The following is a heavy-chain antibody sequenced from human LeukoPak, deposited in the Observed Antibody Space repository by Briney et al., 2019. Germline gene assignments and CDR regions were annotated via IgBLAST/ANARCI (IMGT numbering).Heavy chain of an antibody. CDR1: GGSISSGSYY. J-gene: IGHJ4*02. Sequence: KPSETLSLTCTVSGGSISSGSYYWSWIRQPAGKGLEWIGRIYTSGSTNYNPSLKSRVTISVDTSKNQFSLKLSSVTAADTAVYYCAREGSRDYGSGSSYFDYWGQGTLVTVSS. CDR2: IYTSGST. D-gene: IGHD3-10*01. CDR3: AREGSRDYGSGSSYFDY. V-gene: IGHV4-61*02.